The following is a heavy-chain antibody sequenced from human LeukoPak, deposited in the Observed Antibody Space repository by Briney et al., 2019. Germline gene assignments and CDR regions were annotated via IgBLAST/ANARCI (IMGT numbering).Heavy chain of an antibody. CDR3: ARRAGDYSHPYDY. CDR1: GFTFSSYA. J-gene: IGHJ4*02. CDR2: ISYDGSNK. V-gene: IGHV3-30*14. D-gene: IGHD3-22*01. Sequence: PGGSLRLSCAASGFTFSSYAMHWARQAPGKGLEWEAVISYDGSNKYYADSVKGRFTISRDNSKNTLYLQMNSLRAEDTAVYYCARRAGDYSHPYDYWGQGTLVTVSS.